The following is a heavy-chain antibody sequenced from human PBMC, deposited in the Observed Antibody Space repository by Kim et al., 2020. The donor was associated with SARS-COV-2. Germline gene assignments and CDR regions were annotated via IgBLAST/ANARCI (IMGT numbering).Heavy chain of an antibody. CDR2: INNDGSST. Sequence: GGSLRLSCAASGFTFSSYWMHWVRQAPGKGLVWVSRINNDGSSTGYAGSVKGRFTISRDNAKNTLYLQMNSLRAEDTAVYFCARGSDYYGSGSHTVVFD. CDR1: GFTFSSYW. V-gene: IGHV3-74*01. D-gene: IGHD3-10*01. CDR3: ARGSDYYGSGSHTVVFD. J-gene: IGHJ4*01.